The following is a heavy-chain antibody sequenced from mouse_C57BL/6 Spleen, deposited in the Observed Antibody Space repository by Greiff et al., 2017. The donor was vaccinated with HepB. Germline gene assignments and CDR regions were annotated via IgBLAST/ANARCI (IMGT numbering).Heavy chain of an antibody. CDR2: IKPYNGGT. CDR3: ARSFYYDYAWFAY. D-gene: IGHD2-4*01. V-gene: IGHV1-19*01. J-gene: IGHJ3*01. CDR1: GYTFTDYY. Sequence: VQLQQSGPVLVKPGASVKMSCKASGYTFTDYYMNWVKQSHGKSLEWIGVIKPYNGGTSYNQKFKGKATLTVDKSSSTAYMELNSLTSEDSAVYYCARSFYYDYAWFAYWGQGTLVTVSA.